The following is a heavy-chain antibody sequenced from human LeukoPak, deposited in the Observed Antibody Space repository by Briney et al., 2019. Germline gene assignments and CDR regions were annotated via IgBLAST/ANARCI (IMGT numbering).Heavy chain of an antibody. Sequence: GGSLRLSCAASGFTFSSYGMHWVRQAPGKGLEWVAVIWYDGSNKYYADSVKGRFTISRDNSKNTLYLQMNSLRAEDTAVYYCARGWELPYYFDYWGQGTLVTVSS. CDR2: IWYDGSNK. CDR1: GFTFSSYG. CDR3: ARGWELPYYFDY. J-gene: IGHJ4*02. D-gene: IGHD4-23*01. V-gene: IGHV3-33*01.